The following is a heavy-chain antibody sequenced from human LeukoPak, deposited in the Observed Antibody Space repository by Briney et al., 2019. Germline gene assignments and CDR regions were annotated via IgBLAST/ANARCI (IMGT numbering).Heavy chain of an antibody. J-gene: IGHJ4*02. CDR1: GYTFTSYD. Sequence: GASVKVSCKASGYTFTSYDINWVRQATGQGLEWMGRINPNSGGTNYAQKFQGRVTMTRDTSISTAYMELSRLRSDDTAVYYCARYGNRTYIVGATTHFDYWGQGTLVTVSS. CDR3: ARYGNRTYIVGATTHFDY. V-gene: IGHV1-2*06. D-gene: IGHD1-26*01. CDR2: INPNSGGT.